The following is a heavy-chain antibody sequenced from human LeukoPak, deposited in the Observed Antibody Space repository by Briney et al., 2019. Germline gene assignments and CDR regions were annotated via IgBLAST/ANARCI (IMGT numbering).Heavy chain of an antibody. Sequence: GESLQISCKASGYRFTTYWIGWVRQMPGKGLEWMGIIYHGDSDTRYSPSFQGQVTISADKSISTAYLQWSSLKASDTAMYYCARRNGGNSNFDYWGQGTLVTVSS. CDR1: GYRFTTYW. CDR3: ARRNGGNSNFDY. CDR2: IYHGDSDT. D-gene: IGHD4-23*01. J-gene: IGHJ4*02. V-gene: IGHV5-51*01.